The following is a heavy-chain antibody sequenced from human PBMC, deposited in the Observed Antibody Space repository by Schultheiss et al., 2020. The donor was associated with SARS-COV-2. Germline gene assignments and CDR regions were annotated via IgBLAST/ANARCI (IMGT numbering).Heavy chain of an antibody. CDR2: ISWNSGSI. D-gene: IGHD6-13*01. J-gene: IGHJ5*02. V-gene: IGHV3-9*01. Sequence: GGSLRLSCAASGFTFSSYSMNWVRQAPGKGLEWVSGISWNSGSIGYADSVKGRFTISRDNAKNSLYLQMNSLRAEDTALYYCAKGPDSSSWLNWFDPWGQGTLVTVSS. CDR3: AKGPDSSSWLNWFDP. CDR1: GFTFSSYS.